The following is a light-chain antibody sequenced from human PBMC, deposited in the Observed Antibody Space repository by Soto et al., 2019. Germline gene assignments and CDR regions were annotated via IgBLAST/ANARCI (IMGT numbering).Light chain of an antibody. J-gene: IGLJ1*01. Sequence: QSVLTQPASVSGSPGQSITISCTGTSSDVGGYNYVSWYQQHPGKAPKLMISDVSNRPSGVSNRFSGSKSGNTASLTISGLQAEDEADYYCSSYSSSSTPYLLGSGTKVTVL. CDR3: SSYSSSSTPYL. CDR2: DVS. V-gene: IGLV2-14*03. CDR1: SSDVGGYNY.